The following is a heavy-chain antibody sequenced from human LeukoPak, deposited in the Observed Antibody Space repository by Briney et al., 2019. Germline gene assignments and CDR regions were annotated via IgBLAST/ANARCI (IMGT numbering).Heavy chain of an antibody. J-gene: IGHJ4*02. CDR2: ISYDGSNK. CDR1: GFTFSSYA. Sequence: GGSLRLSCAASGFTFSSYAMHWVRQAPGKGLEWVAVISYDGSNKYYADSVKGRFTISRDNSKNTLYLQMNSLRAEDTAVYYCARGPYYHDSSLPFDYWGQGTLVTVSS. D-gene: IGHD3-22*01. CDR3: ARGPYYHDSSLPFDY. V-gene: IGHV3-30*04.